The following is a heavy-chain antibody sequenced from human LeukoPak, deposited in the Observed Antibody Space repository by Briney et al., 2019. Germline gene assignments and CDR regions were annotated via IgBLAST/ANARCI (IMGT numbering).Heavy chain of an antibody. CDR2: IYSGGST. V-gene: IGHV3-53*01. CDR3: ARGGTVVEIDY. D-gene: IGHD3-22*01. CDR1: GFTFGTYA. Sequence: GGSLRLSCAASGFTFGTYAMSWDRQAPGKGLEWVSVIYSGGSTYYADSVKGRFTISRDNSKNTLYLQMNSLRAEDTAVYYCARGGTVVEIDYWGQGTLVTVSS. J-gene: IGHJ4*02.